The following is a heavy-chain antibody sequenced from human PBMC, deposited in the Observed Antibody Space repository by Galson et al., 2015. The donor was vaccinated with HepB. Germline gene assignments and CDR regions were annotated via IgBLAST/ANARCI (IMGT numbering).Heavy chain of an antibody. Sequence: ETLSLTCAVYGGSFSGYYWSWIRQPPGKGLEWIGEINHSGSTNYNPSLKSRVTISVDTSKNQFSLKLSSVTAADTAVYYCASGRSRGHGQYYYYYGMDVWGQGTTVTVSS. J-gene: IGHJ6*02. D-gene: IGHD6-13*01. V-gene: IGHV4-34*01. CDR3: ASGRSRGHGQYYYYYGMDV. CDR2: INHSGST. CDR1: GGSFSGYY.